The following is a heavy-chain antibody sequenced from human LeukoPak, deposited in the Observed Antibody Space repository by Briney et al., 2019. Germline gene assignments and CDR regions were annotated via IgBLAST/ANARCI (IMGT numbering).Heavy chain of an antibody. J-gene: IGHJ6*02. CDR3: ATHWLGSYYYYGMDV. D-gene: IGHD3-22*01. CDR2: FDPEDGET. CDR1: GYTLTELS. Sequence: ASVKVSCKVSGYTLTELSMHWVRQAPGKGLEWMGGFDPEDGETIYAQKFRGRVTMTEDTSTDTAYMELSSLRSEDTAVYYCATHWLGSYYYYGMDVWGQGTTVTVSS. V-gene: IGHV1-24*01.